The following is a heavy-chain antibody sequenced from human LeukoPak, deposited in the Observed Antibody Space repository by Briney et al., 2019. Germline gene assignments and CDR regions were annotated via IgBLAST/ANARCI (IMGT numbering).Heavy chain of an antibody. V-gene: IGHV3-7*03. CDR1: GFSFSSYW. Sequence: GGSLRLSCAASGFSFSSYWVNWAREAPGGGGEWVASINHNGNVNYYVDSVKGRFTISRDNAKNSLYLQMSNLRAEDTAVYFCARGGGLDVWGQGATVTVSS. CDR2: INHNGNVN. D-gene: IGHD3-16*01. J-gene: IGHJ6*02. CDR3: ARGGGLDV.